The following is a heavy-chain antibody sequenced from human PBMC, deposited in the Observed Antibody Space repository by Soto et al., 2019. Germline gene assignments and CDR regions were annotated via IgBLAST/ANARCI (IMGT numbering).Heavy chain of an antibody. CDR2: ISAYNGNT. CDR1: GYTFTSYG. CDR3: ARDSRGGYCSGGSCYSEDYYYYGMDV. J-gene: IGHJ6*02. V-gene: IGHV1-18*01. D-gene: IGHD2-15*01. Sequence: QVQLVQSGAEVKKPGASVKVSCKASGYTFTSYGISWVRQAPGQGLEWMGWISAYNGNTNYAQKLQGRVTMTTDTSTSRAYMELRSLRSDDTAVYYCARDSRGGYCSGGSCYSEDYYYYGMDVWGQGTTVTVSS.